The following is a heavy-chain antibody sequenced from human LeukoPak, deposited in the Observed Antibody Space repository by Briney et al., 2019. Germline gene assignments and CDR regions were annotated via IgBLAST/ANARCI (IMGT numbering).Heavy chain of an antibody. Sequence: GASVKVSCKASGYTFTGYYMHWVRQAPGQGLEWMGWINPNSGGTNYAQKFQGRVTMTRDTSISTAYMELSRLRSDDTAVYYCATISRELYDILTGSPMDVWGQGTTVTVSS. CDR1: GYTFTGYY. D-gene: IGHD3-9*01. CDR2: INPNSGGT. V-gene: IGHV1-2*02. J-gene: IGHJ6*02. CDR3: ATISRELYDILTGSPMDV.